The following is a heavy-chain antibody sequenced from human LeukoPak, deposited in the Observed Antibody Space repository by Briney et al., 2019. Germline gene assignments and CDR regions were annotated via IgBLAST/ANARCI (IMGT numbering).Heavy chain of an antibody. CDR1: GGSISSYY. CDR3: ALGSSDSYYYYYGMDV. J-gene: IGHJ6*02. Sequence: PSETLSLTCTVSGGSISSYYWSWIRQPAGKGLEWIGRMYSSGRTNYNPSLQSRVTMSVNTSKKQFSLKVSSVTAADTAVYYCALGSSDSYYYYYGMDVWGQGTTVTVSS. V-gene: IGHV4-4*07. D-gene: IGHD2-15*01. CDR2: MYSSGRT.